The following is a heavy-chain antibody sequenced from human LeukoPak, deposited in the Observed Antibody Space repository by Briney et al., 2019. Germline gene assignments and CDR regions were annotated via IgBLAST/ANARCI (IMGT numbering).Heavy chain of an antibody. Sequence: SETLSLTCAVSGDSFSNNNWWSWVRQPPGKGLEWIGEINHSGSTNYNPSLKSRVTISVDTSKNQFSLKLSSVTAADTAVYYCARGLRGYSYGPWGQGTLVTVSS. CDR3: ARGLRGYSYGP. J-gene: IGHJ5*02. V-gene: IGHV4-4*02. CDR1: GDSFSNNNW. D-gene: IGHD5-18*01. CDR2: INHSGST.